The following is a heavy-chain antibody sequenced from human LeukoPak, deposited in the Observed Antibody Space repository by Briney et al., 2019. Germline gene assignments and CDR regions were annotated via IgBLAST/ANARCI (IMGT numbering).Heavy chain of an antibody. CDR1: GFTVSSNY. J-gene: IGHJ1*01. CDR2: IYSGGST. Sequence: QTGGSLRLSCAASGFTVSSNYMSWVRQAPGKGLEWVSVIYSGGSTYYADSVKGRFTISRDNSKNTLYLQMNSLRAEDTAVYYCAPPLYSSSWYGHFQHWGQGTLVTVSS. D-gene: IGHD6-13*01. V-gene: IGHV3-53*01. CDR3: APPLYSSSWYGHFQH.